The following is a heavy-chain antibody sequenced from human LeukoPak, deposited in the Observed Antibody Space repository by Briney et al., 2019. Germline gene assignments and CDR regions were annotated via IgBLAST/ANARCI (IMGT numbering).Heavy chain of an antibody. J-gene: IGHJ6*03. CDR1: GDSVSSNSAA. D-gene: IGHD2-8*01. CDR3: ARFLYEPPNYYYYYMDV. Sequence: SQTLSLTCAISGDSVSSNSAAWNWIRQSPSRGLEWLGRTYYRSKWYNDYAVSVKSRITINPDTSKNQFSLQLNSVTPEDTAVYYCARFLYEPPNYYYYYMDVWGKGTTVTISS. V-gene: IGHV6-1*01. CDR2: TYYRSKWYN.